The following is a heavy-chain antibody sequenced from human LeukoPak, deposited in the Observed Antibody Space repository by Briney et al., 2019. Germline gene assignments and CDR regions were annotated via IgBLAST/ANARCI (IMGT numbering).Heavy chain of an antibody. V-gene: IGHV3-7*01. D-gene: IGHD3-22*01. CDR3: ARCPYDSTGYYSVPSHLDY. CDR2: IKQDGSAK. CDR1: GFTISSYW. Sequence: GGSLRLSCAASGFTISSYWMTWVRQAPGKGLEWVANIKQDGSAKYYVDSLRGRFSISRDNVKNSLFLQMNSLSDDDTAVYYCARCPYDSTGYYSVPSHLDYWGQGTLVTVSS. J-gene: IGHJ4*02.